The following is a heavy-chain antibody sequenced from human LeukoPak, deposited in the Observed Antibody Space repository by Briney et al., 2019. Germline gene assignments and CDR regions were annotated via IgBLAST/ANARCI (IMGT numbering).Heavy chain of an antibody. CDR2: INAGNGNT. Sequence: ASVKVSCKASGYTFTSYAMHWVRQAPGQRLEWMGWINAGNGNTKYSQKFQGRVTITRDTSASTAYMELSSLRSEDTAVYYCARRGWDWEGYSSSWSYYYFDYWGQGTLVTVSS. D-gene: IGHD6-13*01. J-gene: IGHJ4*02. V-gene: IGHV1-3*01. CDR1: GYTFTSYA. CDR3: ARRGWDWEGYSSSWSYYYFDY.